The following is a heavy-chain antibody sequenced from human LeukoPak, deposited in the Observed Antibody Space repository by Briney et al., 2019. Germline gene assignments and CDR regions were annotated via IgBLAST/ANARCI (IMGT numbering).Heavy chain of an antibody. CDR3: AMGETVTTPPRDY. D-gene: IGHD4-17*01. J-gene: IGHJ4*02. CDR2: INPNSGGT. Sequence: ASVKVSCKASGYTFTGYYMHWVRQAPGQGLEWMGWINPNSGGTNYAQKFQGRVTMTTDTSTSTAYMELTSLRSDDTAVYYCAMGETVTTPPRDYWGQGTLVTVSS. CDR1: GYTFTGYY. V-gene: IGHV1-2*02.